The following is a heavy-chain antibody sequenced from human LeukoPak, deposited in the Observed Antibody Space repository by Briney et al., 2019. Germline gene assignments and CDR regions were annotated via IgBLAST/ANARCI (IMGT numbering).Heavy chain of an antibody. CDR2: IYYSGST. CDR1: GGSISSYY. D-gene: IGHD5-18*01. J-gene: IGHJ4*02. CDR3: ARFEAMVSPGFDY. Sequence: PSQTLSPTCTVSGGSISSYYWSWIRQPPGKGLEWVGYIYYSGSTNYNPSLKSRVTISVDTSKNQFSLKLSSVTAADTAVYYCARFEAMVSPGFDYWGQGTLVTVSS. V-gene: IGHV4-59*01.